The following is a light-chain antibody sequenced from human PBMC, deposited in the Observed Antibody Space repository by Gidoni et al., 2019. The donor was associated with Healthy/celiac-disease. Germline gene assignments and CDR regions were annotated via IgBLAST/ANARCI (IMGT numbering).Light chain of an antibody. CDR1: SSNIGAGYD. V-gene: IGLV1-40*01. Sequence: QSVLTQPPSVSGAPGQKVTISCTGSSSNIGAGYDVHWYQQLPGTAPQLLIYGNNNRPSGVPDRFSGSKSGTSASLAITGLQAEDEADYYCQSYDSSLSAGVFGGGTKLTV. J-gene: IGLJ3*02. CDR2: GNN. CDR3: QSYDSSLSAGV.